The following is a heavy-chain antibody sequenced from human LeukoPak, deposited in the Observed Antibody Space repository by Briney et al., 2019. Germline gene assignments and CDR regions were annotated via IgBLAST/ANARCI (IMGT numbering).Heavy chain of an antibody. D-gene: IGHD6-6*01. V-gene: IGHV3-30*18. Sequence: GGSLRLSCAASGFTFSSYGMHWVRQAPGKGLEWVAVISYDGSNKYYADSVKGRFTISRDNSENTLYLQMNSLRAEDTAVYYCAKDGQYSSSSPYYFDYWGQGTLVTVSS. CDR3: AKDGQYSSSSPYYFDY. J-gene: IGHJ4*02. CDR2: ISYDGSNK. CDR1: GFTFSSYG.